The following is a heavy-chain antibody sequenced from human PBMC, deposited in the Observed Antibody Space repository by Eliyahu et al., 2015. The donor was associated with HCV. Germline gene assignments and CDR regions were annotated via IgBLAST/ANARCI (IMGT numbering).Heavy chain of an antibody. J-gene: IGHJ5*02. V-gene: IGHV4-59*01. CDR1: GDSISTYY. D-gene: IGHD3-10*01. CDR3: TRFSFGKNWFDP. CDR2: VHYTGTT. Sequence: QVQLQESGPGLVKPSETLSLTCSVSGDSISTYYWTWIRQPPGKGLEWIAYVHYTGTTHYNPSLKSRVTISVDTSKNQFSLELDSVTAADTAVYYCTRFSFGKNWFDPWGQGTLVTVSS.